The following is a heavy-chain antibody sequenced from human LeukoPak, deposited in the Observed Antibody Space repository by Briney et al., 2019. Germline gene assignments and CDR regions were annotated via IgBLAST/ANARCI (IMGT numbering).Heavy chain of an antibody. CDR2: IYYSGST. J-gene: IGHJ4*02. CDR3: ARDEGDGSYFDN. CDR1: GGSISNYY. V-gene: IGHV4-59*01. D-gene: IGHD2-15*01. Sequence: SETLSLTCTVSGGSISNYYWSWIRQPPGKGLEWIGYIYYSGSTNYNAFLKSRVTISVDTSKNQFSLKLSSVTAADTAVYYCARDEGDGSYFDNWGQGTLVTVSS.